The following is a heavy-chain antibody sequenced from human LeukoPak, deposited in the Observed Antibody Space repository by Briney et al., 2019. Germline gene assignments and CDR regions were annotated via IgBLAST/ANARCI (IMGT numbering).Heavy chain of an antibody. CDR2: ISWNCGSI. V-gene: IGHV3-9*01. J-gene: IGHJ4*02. D-gene: IGHD6-19*01. Sequence: GGSLRLSCAASGFTFDDYAMHWVRQAPGKGLEWVSGISWNCGSIGYADSVKGRFTISRDNAENSLYLQMNSLRAEDTALYYCAKGNIAVADHFDYWGQGTLVTVSS. CDR3: AKGNIAVADHFDY. CDR1: GFTFDDYA.